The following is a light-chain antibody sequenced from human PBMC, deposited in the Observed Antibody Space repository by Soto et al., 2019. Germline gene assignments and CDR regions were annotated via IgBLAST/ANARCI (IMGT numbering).Light chain of an antibody. CDR3: QQYNSYPWT. CDR2: TAS. CDR1: HVVSSSY. Sequence: EIVLTQSPGTLSLSPGERATLSCRASHVVSSSYLAWYQHKPGQAPRLVIYTASSRATGIPDRFSGSGSGTDFSLTISRLEPEDFAVYYCQQYNSYPWTFGQGTKV. J-gene: IGKJ1*01. V-gene: IGKV3-20*01.